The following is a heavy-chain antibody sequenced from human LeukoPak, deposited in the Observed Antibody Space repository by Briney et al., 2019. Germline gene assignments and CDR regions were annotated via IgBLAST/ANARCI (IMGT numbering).Heavy chain of an antibody. CDR2: IYYSGST. CDR1: GGSISSSSYY. Sequence: SETLSLTCTVSGGSISSSSYYWGWIRQPPGKGLEWIGSIYYSGSTYYNPSLKSRVTISVDTSKNQFSLKLSSVTAADTAVYYGARAETGVPFDYWGQGTLVTVSS. V-gene: IGHV4-39*01. J-gene: IGHJ4*02. CDR3: ARAETGVPFDY. D-gene: IGHD7-27*01.